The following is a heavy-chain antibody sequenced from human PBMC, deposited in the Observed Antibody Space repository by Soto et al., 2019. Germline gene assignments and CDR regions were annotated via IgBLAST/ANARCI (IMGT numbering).Heavy chain of an antibody. CDR3: ARIAAAYYYYYGMDV. CDR1: GYSFTSYW. V-gene: IGHV5-10-1*01. Sequence: GESLKISCKGSGYSFTSYWISWVRQMPGKGLEWMGRIDPSDSYTNYSPSFQGHVTISADKSISTAYLQWSSLKASDTAMYYCARIAAAYYYYYGMDVWGQGTTVTVSS. D-gene: IGHD6-13*01. CDR2: IDPSDSYT. J-gene: IGHJ6*02.